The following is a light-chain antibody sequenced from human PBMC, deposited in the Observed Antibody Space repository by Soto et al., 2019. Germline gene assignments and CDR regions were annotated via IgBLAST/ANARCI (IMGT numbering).Light chain of an antibody. V-gene: IGKV3-15*01. CDR1: QSVSSN. Sequence: EIVMTQSPATLSVSPGERATLSCRASQSVSSNLAWYQQKPGQAPRLLIYGASTRATDIPPRFSGSGSGTDFTLTISSLEPEDFVVYYCQQRSNWPPITFGQGTRLEIK. CDR3: QQRSNWPPIT. CDR2: GAS. J-gene: IGKJ5*01.